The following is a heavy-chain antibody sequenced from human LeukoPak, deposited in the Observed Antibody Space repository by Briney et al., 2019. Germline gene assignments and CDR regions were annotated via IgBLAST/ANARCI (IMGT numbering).Heavy chain of an antibody. CDR2: IYSGGST. J-gene: IGHJ4*02. Sequence: PGGSLRLSCAASGFTVSSNYMSWVRQAPGKGLEWVSVIYSGGSTYYADSVKGRFTISRDNSKNTLYLQVNSLRAEDTAVYYCARGDSSGWYPFFDYWGQGTLVTVSS. CDR3: ARGDSSGWYPFFDY. D-gene: IGHD6-19*01. V-gene: IGHV3-66*02. CDR1: GFTVSSNY.